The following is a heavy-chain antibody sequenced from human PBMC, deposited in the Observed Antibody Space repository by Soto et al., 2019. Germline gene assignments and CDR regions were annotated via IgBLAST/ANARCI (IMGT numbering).Heavy chain of an antibody. CDR2: INHSGST. D-gene: IGHD3-3*01. CDR3: ASGSGYYRYYYYGMDV. J-gene: IGHJ6*02. Sequence: SETLSLTCAVYGGSFSGYYWSWIRQPPGKGLEWIGEINHSGSTNYNPSLKSRVTISVDTSKNQFSLKLSSVTAADTAVYYCASGSGYYRYYYYGMDVWGQGTTVTVSS. CDR1: GGSFSGYY. V-gene: IGHV4-34*01.